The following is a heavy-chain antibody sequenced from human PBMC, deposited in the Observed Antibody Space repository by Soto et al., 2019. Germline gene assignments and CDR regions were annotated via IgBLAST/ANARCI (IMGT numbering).Heavy chain of an antibody. J-gene: IGHJ3*02. CDR3: ARGYYDSNGQSNTFDI. CDR2: VYYSGST. CDR1: GASISSSY. Sequence: WETLSLTCTVSGASISSSYWSWIRQSPGKGLEWIGYVYYSGSTKYNPSLKSRVTISVDTSKNQFSLKLSSVTAADTAVYYCARGYYDSNGQSNTFDIWGQGTMVTVSS. V-gene: IGHV4-59*01. D-gene: IGHD3-22*01.